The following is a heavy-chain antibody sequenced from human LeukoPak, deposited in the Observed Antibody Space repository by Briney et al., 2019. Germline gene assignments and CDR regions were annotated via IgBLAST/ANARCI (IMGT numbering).Heavy chain of an antibody. CDR1: GGTFSSYA. Sequence: SVKVSCKASGGTFSSYAISWVRQAPGQGLEWMGGIIPIFGTANYAQKFQGRVTITADESTSTAYMELSSLRSEDTAVYYCARTYCGGDCSAFDYWGQGTLVTVSS. D-gene: IGHD2-21*02. CDR3: ARTYCGGDCSAFDY. J-gene: IGHJ4*02. V-gene: IGHV1-69*13. CDR2: IIPIFGTA.